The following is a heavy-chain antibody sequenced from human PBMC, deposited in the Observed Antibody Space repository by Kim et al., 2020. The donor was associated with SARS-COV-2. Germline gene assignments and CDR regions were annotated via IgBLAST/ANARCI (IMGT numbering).Heavy chain of an antibody. D-gene: IGHD1-26*01. J-gene: IGHJ4*02. Sequence: ASVKVSCKASGYTFTSYGISWVRQAPGQGLEWMGWISAYNGNTNYAQKLQGRVTMTTDTSTSTAYMELRSLRSDDTAVYYCARDLKMEKWELIDYWGQGTLVTVSS. CDR1: GYTFTSYG. CDR2: ISAYNGNT. CDR3: ARDLKMEKWELIDY. V-gene: IGHV1-18*01.